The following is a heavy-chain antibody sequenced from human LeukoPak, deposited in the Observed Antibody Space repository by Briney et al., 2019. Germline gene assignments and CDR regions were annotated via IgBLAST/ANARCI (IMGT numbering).Heavy chain of an antibody. CDR3: AKSLYGGNSGSIDY. D-gene: IGHD4-23*01. CDR2: ISYDGSNK. V-gene: IGHV3-30*18. J-gene: IGHJ4*02. Sequence: GGSLGLSCAASGFTFSSYGMHWVRQAPGKGLEWVAVISYDGSNKYCADSVKGRFTISRDNSKNTLYLQMNSLRAEDTAVYYCAKSLYGGNSGSIDYWGQGTLVTVSS. CDR1: GFTFSSYG.